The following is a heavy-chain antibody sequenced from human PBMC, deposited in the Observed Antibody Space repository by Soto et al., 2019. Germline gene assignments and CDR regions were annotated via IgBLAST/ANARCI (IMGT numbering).Heavy chain of an antibody. CDR3: ARKVSGVVTYTGFDP. V-gene: IGHV4-59*01. CDR2: IYYSGST. D-gene: IGHD3-3*01. Sequence: PSETLSLTCTVSGGSISSYYWSWIRQPPGKGLEWIGYIYYSGSTNYNPSLKSRVTLSVDTSKNQFSLKLSSVTAADTAVYYCARKVSGVVTYTGFDPWGQGTLVTVSS. CDR1: GGSISSYY. J-gene: IGHJ5*02.